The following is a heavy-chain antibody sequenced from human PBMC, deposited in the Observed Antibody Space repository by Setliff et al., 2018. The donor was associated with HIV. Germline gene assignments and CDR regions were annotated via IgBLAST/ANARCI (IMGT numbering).Heavy chain of an antibody. Sequence: SCTVSGDSISGSDYYWAWIRQPPGKGLEWIGSVYYNGVTYYNPSLKSRVTISVDTSKNQFSLRLNSVSAADTAVYFCARDTAFLKEGTEYWGQGTLVTVSS. D-gene: IGHD5-18*01. CDR2: VYYNGVT. CDR3: ARDTAFLKEGTEY. J-gene: IGHJ4*02. CDR1: GDSISGSDYY. V-gene: IGHV4-39*02.